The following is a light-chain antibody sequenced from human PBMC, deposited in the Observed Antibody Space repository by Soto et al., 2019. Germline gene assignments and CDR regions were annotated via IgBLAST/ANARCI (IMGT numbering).Light chain of an antibody. CDR3: QQYNSYQYT. CDR1: QSISSW. J-gene: IGKJ2*01. V-gene: IGKV1-5*01. Sequence: DIQMTQSPSTLSASVGDRDTITCRASQSISSWLAWYQQKPGKAPKLLIYDASSLESGVPSRFSGSGSGTEFTLTISSLQPDDFATYYCQQYNSYQYTFGQGTKLEIK. CDR2: DAS.